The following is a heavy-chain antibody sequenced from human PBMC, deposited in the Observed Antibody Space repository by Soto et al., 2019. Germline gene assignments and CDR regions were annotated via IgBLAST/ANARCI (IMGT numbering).Heavy chain of an antibody. CDR2: INHSGST. D-gene: IGHD3-22*01. V-gene: IGHV4-34*01. CDR3: ARGAPPQYYYDSSGYPRHGMDV. Sequence: QVQLQQWGAGLLKPSETLSLTCAVYGGSFSGYYWSWIRQPPGKGLGWIGEINHSGSTNYNPSLKSRLPIPVDTSNNQFSLKLCSLTAAYTAVYYCARGAPPQYYYDSSGYPRHGMDVWGQGTTVTVSS. J-gene: IGHJ6*02. CDR1: GGSFSGYY.